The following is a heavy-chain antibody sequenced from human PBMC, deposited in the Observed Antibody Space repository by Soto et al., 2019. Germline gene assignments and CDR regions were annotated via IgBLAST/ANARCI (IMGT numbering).Heavy chain of an antibody. D-gene: IGHD2-21*01. CDR3: AREGYAQCGDDGPFDLFYFHN. CDR2: IYHSGST. Sequence: QMQLQESGPGLVKPSQTLSLTCTVSGGSISSGGYFWNWLRQHPGKGLEWIGFIYHSGSTFYSPSSQRRVSTSVDTYKNQFSLKRSCVAPADTAVYYCAREGYAQCGDDGPFDLFYFHNWGPGTLVTVPS. CDR1: GGSISSGGYF. J-gene: IGHJ4*02. V-gene: IGHV4-31*03.